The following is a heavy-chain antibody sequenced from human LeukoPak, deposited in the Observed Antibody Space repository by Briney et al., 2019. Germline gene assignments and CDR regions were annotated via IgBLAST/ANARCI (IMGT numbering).Heavy chain of an antibody. CDR1: GFIVRNYA. J-gene: IGHJ4*02. D-gene: IGHD5-12*01. V-gene: IGHV3-23*01. CDR2: ISNSGGYT. CDR3: AKDSGQWLRSPFDY. Sequence: GGSLRLSCAASGFIVRNYAMSWVRQAPGKGLEWVSGISNSGGYTYYADSVRGRFTISRGNSKNTLYLQMNSLRAEDTAVYYCAKDSGQWLRSPFDYWGQGTLVTVSS.